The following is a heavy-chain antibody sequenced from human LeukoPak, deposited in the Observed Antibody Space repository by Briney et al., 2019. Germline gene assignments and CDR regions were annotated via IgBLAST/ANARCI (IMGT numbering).Heavy chain of an antibody. CDR3: AKVAKYYYGSETYYFFEH. Sequence: GGSLRLSCAASGFTFSNAWMSWVRQAPGKGLEWVSTISGSGGSTNHADSVKGRFTISRDDSKNTLYLQMNSLRVEDTAVYYCAKVAKYYYGSETYYFFEHWGQGTPVTASS. D-gene: IGHD3-10*01. V-gene: IGHV3-23*01. CDR1: GFTFSNAW. CDR2: ISGSGGST. J-gene: IGHJ4*02.